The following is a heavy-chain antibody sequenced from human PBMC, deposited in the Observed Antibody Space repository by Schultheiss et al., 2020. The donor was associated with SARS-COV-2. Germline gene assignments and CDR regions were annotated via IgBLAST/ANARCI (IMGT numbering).Heavy chain of an antibody. V-gene: IGHV3-23*01. J-gene: IGHJ4*02. CDR1: AFIFSKYA. D-gene: IGHD5-18*01. CDR3: ARGAQLFDY. CDR2: ISGSGDTT. Sequence: GGSLRLSCAASAFIFSKYAVHWVRQAPGKGLEWVSSISGSGDTTYYADSVKGRFTISRDNSKNSLYLQMNSLRAEDTAVYYCARGAQLFDYWGQGTLVTVSS.